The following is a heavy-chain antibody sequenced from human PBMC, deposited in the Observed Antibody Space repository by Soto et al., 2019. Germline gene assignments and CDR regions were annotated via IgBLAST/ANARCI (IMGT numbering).Heavy chain of an antibody. CDR2: VAPIFDFS. Sequence: QVQLVQSGAEVKKPGSSLRVSCRASGGTFDSYSISWVRQAPGQGLEWLGKVAPIFDFSRYAPKFQGRVTITADKSTSIAYMGLRGLTSQDTAVYYCATGALGGRQQLVQDAFDFWGQGTKVTVSS. D-gene: IGHD3-16*01. V-gene: IGHV1-69*02. CDR3: ATGALGGRQQLVQDAFDF. J-gene: IGHJ3*01. CDR1: GGTFDSYS.